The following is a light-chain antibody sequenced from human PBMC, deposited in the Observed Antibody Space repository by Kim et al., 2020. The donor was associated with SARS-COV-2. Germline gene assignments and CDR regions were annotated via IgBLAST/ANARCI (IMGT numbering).Light chain of an antibody. CDR2: AAS. CDR1: QGISSY. V-gene: IGKV1-9*01. CDR3: QQLNSYPLA. Sequence: IQLTQSPSFLSASVGDRVTNTCRASQGISSYLAWYQQKPGKAPKLLIYAASTLHSGVPSRFSGSGSGTEFTLTISSLQPEDFATYYCQQLNSYPLAFGGGTKVGI. J-gene: IGKJ4*01.